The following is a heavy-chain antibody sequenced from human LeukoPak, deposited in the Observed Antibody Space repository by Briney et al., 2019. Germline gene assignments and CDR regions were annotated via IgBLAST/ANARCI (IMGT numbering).Heavy chain of an antibody. CDR1: GFSFNVYS. V-gene: IGHV3-48*02. J-gene: IGHJ4*02. D-gene: IGHD3-10*01. Sequence: GGSLRLSCAASGFSFNVYSMDWVRQAPGKGLEWLSYITDSSRTIYYADSVKGRFTISRDNAKNSLYLQMNSLRDEDTAVYFCARGGSYYTNWGQGTLVTVSS. CDR3: ARGGSYYTN. CDR2: ITDSSRTI.